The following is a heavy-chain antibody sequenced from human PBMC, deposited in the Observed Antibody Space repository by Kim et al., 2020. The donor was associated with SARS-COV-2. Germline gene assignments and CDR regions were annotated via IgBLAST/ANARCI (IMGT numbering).Heavy chain of an antibody. J-gene: IGHJ3*02. CDR3: ARSWSIAARLRSNDAFDI. Sequence: GGSLRLSCAASGFTFSDHYMDWVRQAPGKGLEWVGRTRNKANSYTTEYAASVKGRFTISRDDSKNSLYLQMNSLKTEDTAVYYCARSWSIAARLRSNDAFDIWGQGTMVTVSS. D-gene: IGHD6-6*01. V-gene: IGHV3-72*01. CDR1: GFTFSDHY. CDR2: TRNKANSYTT.